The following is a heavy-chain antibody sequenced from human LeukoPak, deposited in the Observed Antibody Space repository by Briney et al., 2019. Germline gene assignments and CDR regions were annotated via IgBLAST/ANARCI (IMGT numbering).Heavy chain of an antibody. CDR1: GFTVSSNY. J-gene: IGHJ3*02. Sequence: GGSLRLSCAASGFTVSSNYMSWVRQAPGKGLEWVSVIYSGGSTYYADSVKGRFTISRDNSKNTLYLQMNSLRAEDTAAYYCAREIRYFDWSHDAFDIWGQGTMVTVSS. V-gene: IGHV3-53*01. CDR3: AREIRYFDWSHDAFDI. CDR2: IYSGGST. D-gene: IGHD3-9*01.